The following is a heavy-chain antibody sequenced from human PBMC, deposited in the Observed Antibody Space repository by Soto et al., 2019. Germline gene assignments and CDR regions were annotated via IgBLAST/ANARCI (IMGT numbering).Heavy chain of an antibody. D-gene: IGHD3-10*01. J-gene: IGHJ4*02. Sequence: AGGSLRLSCAASGFTFSSYSMNWVRQAPGKGLEWVSSISSSSSYIYYADSVKGRFTISRDNAKNSLYLQMNSLRAEDTAVYYCAPIWFGDPRDDYWGQGTLVTVSS. CDR3: APIWFGDPRDDY. CDR2: ISSSSSYI. V-gene: IGHV3-21*01. CDR1: GFTFSSYS.